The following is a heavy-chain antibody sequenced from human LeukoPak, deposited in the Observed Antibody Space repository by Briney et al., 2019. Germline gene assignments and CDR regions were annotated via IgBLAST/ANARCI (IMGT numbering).Heavy chain of an antibody. J-gene: IGHJ6*02. Sequence: QSGGSLRLSCAPSGFTFSSYTMSWVRQDPGKWLGSVSVIYSDSRTSYADSVRGRFTISRDNSKNMLHLQMSSLRAEDTAVYYCARELVAGGGRRGMDVWGQGTTVTVSS. CDR1: GFTFSSYT. D-gene: IGHD6-19*01. CDR2: IYSDSRT. V-gene: IGHV3-66*01. CDR3: ARELVAGGGRRGMDV.